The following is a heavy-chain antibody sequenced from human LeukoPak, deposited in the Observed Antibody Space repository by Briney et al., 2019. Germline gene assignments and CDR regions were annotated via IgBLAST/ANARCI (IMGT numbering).Heavy chain of an antibody. D-gene: IGHD6-19*01. CDR1: GGSINNYY. J-gene: IGHJ5*02. V-gene: IGHV4-59*01. CDR3: ASSKTNGDSSGWYAWFDP. Sequence: TSETLSLTCTVSGGSINNYYWSWIRQPPGKGLEWIGYIYYSGYTNYNPSLKSRVTMSVDTSKNQFSLKLSSVTAADTAVYYCASSKTNGDSSGWYAWFDPWGQGTLVTVSS. CDR2: IYYSGYT.